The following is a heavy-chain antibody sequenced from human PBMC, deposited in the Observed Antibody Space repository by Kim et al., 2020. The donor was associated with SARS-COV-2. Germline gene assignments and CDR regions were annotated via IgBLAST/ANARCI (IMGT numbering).Heavy chain of an antibody. CDR1: GFTFSSYG. V-gene: IGHV3-30*18. CDR2: ISYDGSNK. CDR3: AKAPDTAMVEDY. Sequence: GGSLRLSCAASGFTFSSYGMHWVRQAPGKGLEWVAVISYDGSNKYYADSVKGRFTISRDNSKNTLYLQMNSLRAEDTAVYYCAKAPDTAMVEDYWGQGTLVTVSS. D-gene: IGHD5-18*01. J-gene: IGHJ4*02.